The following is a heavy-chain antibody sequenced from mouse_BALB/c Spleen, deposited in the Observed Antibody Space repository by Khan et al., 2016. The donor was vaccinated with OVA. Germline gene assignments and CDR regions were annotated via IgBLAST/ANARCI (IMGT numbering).Heavy chain of an antibody. D-gene: IGHD4-1*01. CDR2: ISYSGST. J-gene: IGHJ4*01. Sequence: EVQLLESGPGLVKPSQSLSLTCTVTGYSITSDYAWNWIRQFPGNKLEWMGYISYSGSTTYNPSLKSRISLTRDTSKDQFFLQLKSVTSEDTATYYCASELGRYYALDYWGQGTSVTVSS. CDR1: GYSITSDYA. V-gene: IGHV3-2*02. CDR3: ASELGRYYALDY.